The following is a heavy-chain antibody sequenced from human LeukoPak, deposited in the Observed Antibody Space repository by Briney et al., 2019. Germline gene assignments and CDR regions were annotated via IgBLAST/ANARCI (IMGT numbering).Heavy chain of an antibody. CDR1: GYSFTSYW. V-gene: IGHV5-51*01. D-gene: IGHD6-13*01. CDR2: IYPGDSDT. CDR3: ARYSSSSKCYYYYMDV. Sequence: GESLKISCKGSGYSFTSYWIGWVRPMPGKGLEWMGIIYPGDSDTRYSPSFQGQVTISADKSISTAYLQWSSLKASDTAMYYCARYSSSSKCYYYYMDVWGKGTTVTVSS. J-gene: IGHJ6*03.